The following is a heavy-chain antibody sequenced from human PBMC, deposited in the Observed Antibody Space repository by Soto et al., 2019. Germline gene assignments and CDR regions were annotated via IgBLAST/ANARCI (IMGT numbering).Heavy chain of an antibody. CDR1: GGSISSSSYY. CDR2: IYYSGST. J-gene: IGHJ5*02. Sequence: PSETLSLTCTVSGGSISSSSYYWGWIRQPPGKGLEWIGSIYYSGSTYYNPSLKSRVTISVDTSKNQFSLKLSSVTAADTAVYYCAEGIRFDPWGQGTLVTVSS. CDR3: AEGIRFDP. D-gene: IGHD3-10*01. V-gene: IGHV4-39*01.